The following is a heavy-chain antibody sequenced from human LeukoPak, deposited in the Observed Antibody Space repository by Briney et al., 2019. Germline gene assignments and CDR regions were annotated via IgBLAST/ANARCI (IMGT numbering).Heavy chain of an antibody. J-gene: IGHJ4*02. CDR3: ARDVVVVVATDSNFDY. Sequence: GGSLRLSCAASGFTFNRYGMNWVRQAPGKGLEWVSSISTSSSYIYYADSVKGRFTISRDNAKNSLYLQMNSLRPEDTAVYYCARDVVVVVATDSNFDYWGQGTLVTVSS. CDR1: GFTFNRYG. V-gene: IGHV3-21*01. CDR2: ISTSSSYI. D-gene: IGHD2-15*01.